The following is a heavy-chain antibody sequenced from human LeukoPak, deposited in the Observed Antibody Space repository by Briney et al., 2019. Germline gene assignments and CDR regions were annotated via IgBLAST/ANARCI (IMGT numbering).Heavy chain of an antibody. CDR2: ISSGTTV. CDR3: TRRRGDGYVAD. Sequence: PGGSLRLSCAASGFTFNTYNMNWVRQAPGKGLGWVSFISSGTTVHYADSVRGRFTISRDNARNSLYLQMNSLRAEDTALYYCTRRRGDGYVADWGQGILVTVSS. CDR1: GFTFNTYN. D-gene: IGHD5-24*01. V-gene: IGHV3-48*01. J-gene: IGHJ4*02.